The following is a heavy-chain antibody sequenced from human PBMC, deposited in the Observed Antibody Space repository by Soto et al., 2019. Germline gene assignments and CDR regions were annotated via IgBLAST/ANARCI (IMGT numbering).Heavy chain of an antibody. D-gene: IGHD2-8*01. J-gene: IGHJ4*02. V-gene: IGHV1-18*01. CDR2: ISAYNGNT. Sequence: ASVKVSCKASGYTFTSYGISWVRQAPGQGLEWMGWISAYNGNTNYAQKLQGRVTMTTDTSTSTAYMELRSLRSDDTAVYYCASSGYCTNGVCYAHRGWYYFDYWGQGTLVTVSS. CDR1: GYTFTSYG. CDR3: ASSGYCTNGVCYAHRGWYYFDY.